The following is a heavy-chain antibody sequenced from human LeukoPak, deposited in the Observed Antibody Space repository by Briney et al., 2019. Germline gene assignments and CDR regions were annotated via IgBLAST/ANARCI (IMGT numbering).Heavy chain of an antibody. D-gene: IGHD3-10*01. CDR3: AKDLHSGASCY. J-gene: IGHJ4*02. CDR1: GFTFSHNG. CDR2: IENDGRDK. V-gene: IGHV3-30*02. Sequence: PGGSLRLSCAASGFTFSHNGMHWVRQAPGKGLEWMSFIENDGRDKYLADSVKGRFTISRDNSKNTLYLQMNSLRPEDTAVYYCAKDLHSGASCYWGQGTLVTVPS.